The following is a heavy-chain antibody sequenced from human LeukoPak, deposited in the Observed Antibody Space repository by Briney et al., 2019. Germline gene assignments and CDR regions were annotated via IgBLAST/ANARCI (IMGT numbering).Heavy chain of an antibody. Sequence: PGRSLRLSCAASGFTFSSYGMHWVRQAPGKGLEWVAAISYDGRKKEYVDSVKGRFTISRDNSKNTLYLQTNSLRAEDTAVYYCAKDRGYSHGFDYWGQGTLVTVSS. J-gene: IGHJ4*02. D-gene: IGHD5-18*01. CDR3: AKDRGYSHGFDY. CDR1: GFTFSSYG. CDR2: ISYDGRKK. V-gene: IGHV3-30*18.